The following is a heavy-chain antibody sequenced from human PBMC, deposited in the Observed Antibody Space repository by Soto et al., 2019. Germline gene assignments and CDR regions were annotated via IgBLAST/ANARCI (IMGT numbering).Heavy chain of an antibody. D-gene: IGHD6-19*01. V-gene: IGHV1-8*01. CDR2: MNPNSGTT. Sequence: QVQLVQSGAEVKKPGASVKVSCTASGYTFTSFDIHWVRQATGQGLEWMGWMNPNSGTTNYAQKFQDRVTMTRNTSISTAYMEVSSLRSDDTAIYYCARPYYSGWFLFTSWGQGTLVTVSS. CDR1: GYTFTSFD. CDR3: ARPYYSGWFLFTS. J-gene: IGHJ5*02.